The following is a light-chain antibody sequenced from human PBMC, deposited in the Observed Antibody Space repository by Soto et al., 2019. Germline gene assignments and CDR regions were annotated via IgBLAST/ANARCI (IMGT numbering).Light chain of an antibody. J-gene: IGKJ2*01. V-gene: IGKV1-39*01. Sequence: DIQMTQSPSSLSVSVGDRVTINCRTSQSITNYLNWYQQKPGKAPNLLVYAASSLQSGVPSRFSGNGSGTDFTLTISSLQREDFASYYCTQSDSYPYTFGQGTKLEIK. CDR1: QSITNY. CDR2: AAS. CDR3: TQSDSYPYT.